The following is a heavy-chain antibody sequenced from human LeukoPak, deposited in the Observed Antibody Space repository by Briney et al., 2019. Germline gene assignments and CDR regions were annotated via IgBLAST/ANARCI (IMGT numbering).Heavy chain of an antibody. CDR3: TRLSHVAGAPKVSWFDP. Sequence: SETLSLTCTVSAYSISDGFVWGFIRQPPGKGLEWIASIYHSGTTYYNPSLRSRVTMSVDTSNNQFSLKLSSVTAADTAMYFCTRLSHVAGAPKVSWFDPWGQGTLATVSS. CDR2: IYHSGTT. J-gene: IGHJ5*02. D-gene: IGHD1-26*01. V-gene: IGHV4-38-2*02. CDR1: AYSISDGFV.